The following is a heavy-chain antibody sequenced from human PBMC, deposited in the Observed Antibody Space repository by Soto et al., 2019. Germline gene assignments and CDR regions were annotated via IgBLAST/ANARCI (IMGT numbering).Heavy chain of an antibody. Sequence: PSETLSLTCTVSGGSISSYYWSWIRQPPGKGLEWIGYIYYSGSTNYNPSLKSRVTISVDTSKNQFSLKLSSVTAEDTAVYYCARQKVSRFYGEVDFFDYWGLGTLVTVSS. CDR3: ARQKVSRFYGEVDFFDY. J-gene: IGHJ4*02. CDR2: IYYSGST. D-gene: IGHD4-17*01. CDR1: GGSISSYY. V-gene: IGHV4-59*08.